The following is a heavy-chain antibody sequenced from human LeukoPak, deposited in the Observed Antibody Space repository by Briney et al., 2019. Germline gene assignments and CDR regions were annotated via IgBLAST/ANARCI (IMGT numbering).Heavy chain of an antibody. D-gene: IGHD1-26*01. CDR2: ISSNGGST. V-gene: IGHV3-64*02. CDR3: AREIGPGNWFDP. Sequence: PGGSLRLSCAASGFTFSSYAMHWVRQAPGKGLEYVAAISSNGGSTYYAGSVKGRFTISRDNSKNTLYLQMGSLRADDMAVYYCAREIGPGNWFDPWGQGTLVTVSS. CDR1: GFTFSSYA. J-gene: IGHJ5*02.